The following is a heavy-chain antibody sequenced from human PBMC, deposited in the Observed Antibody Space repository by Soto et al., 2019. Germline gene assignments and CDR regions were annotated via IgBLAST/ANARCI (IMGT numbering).Heavy chain of an antibody. D-gene: IGHD1-26*01. J-gene: IGHJ5*02. Sequence: SVKVCCKASRYTFTSYGISWVRHAPGQGLEGIGWISAYAGNTNNAQKLQGRVTMTTDTSTSTAYMELRSLRPDDTAVYYFSWVIVGGNWSCPRGQ. V-gene: IGHV1-18*01. CDR2: ISAYAGNT. CDR1: RYTFTSYG. CDR3: SWVIVGGNWSCP.